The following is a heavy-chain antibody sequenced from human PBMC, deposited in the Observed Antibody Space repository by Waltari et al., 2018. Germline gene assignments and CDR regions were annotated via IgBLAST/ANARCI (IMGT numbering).Heavy chain of an antibody. CDR2: IRRETYNYAT. Sequence: EVQVVESGGGLVQPGGSLKFSCATSGFCFSGSSIHWVRQTSGKGLEWVGRIRRETYNYATAYSASVKGRFTISRDDSKNTAFLQMNSLMTEDTAVYYCSGGEVTGTDFWGQGTLVTVSS. J-gene: IGHJ4*02. CDR1: GFCFSGSS. D-gene: IGHD6-19*01. CDR3: SGGEVTGTDF. V-gene: IGHV3-73*01.